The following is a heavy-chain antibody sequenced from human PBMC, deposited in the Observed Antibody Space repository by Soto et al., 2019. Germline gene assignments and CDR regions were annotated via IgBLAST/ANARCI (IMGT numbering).Heavy chain of an antibody. CDR3: ARARILAGGMDV. J-gene: IGHJ6*02. Sequence: SVKVSCKASGGTFSSYAISGVRQAPGQGLEWMGGIIPIFGTANYAQKFQGRVTITADESTSTAYMELSSLRSEDTAVYYCARARILAGGMDVWGQGTTVTVSS. CDR1: GGTFSSYA. D-gene: IGHD2-15*01. V-gene: IGHV1-69*13. CDR2: IIPIFGTA.